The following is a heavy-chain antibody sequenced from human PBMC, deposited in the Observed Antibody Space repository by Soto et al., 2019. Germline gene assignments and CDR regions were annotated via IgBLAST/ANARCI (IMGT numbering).Heavy chain of an antibody. CDR3: ARPGVATMGIGMDV. D-gene: IGHD3-10*01. CDR2: ISSSSSYI. V-gene: IGHV3-21*01. Sequence: GESLKISCAASGFTFSSYSMNWVRQAPGKGLEWVSSISSSSSYIYYADSVKGRFTISRDNAKNSLYLQMNSLRAEDTAVYYCARPGVATMGIGMDVWGQGTTVTVSS. J-gene: IGHJ6*02. CDR1: GFTFSSYS.